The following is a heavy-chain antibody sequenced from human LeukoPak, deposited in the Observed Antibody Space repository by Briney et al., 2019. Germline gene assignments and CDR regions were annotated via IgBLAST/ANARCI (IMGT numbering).Heavy chain of an antibody. CDR3: ARGGPRQVDLGSDYYGSVPPFDY. CDR2: IIPIFGIA. CDR1: GGTFSSYA. J-gene: IGHJ4*02. D-gene: IGHD3-10*01. Sequence: SAKVSCKASGGTFSSYAISWVRQAPGQGLEWMGRIIPIFGIANYAQKFQGRVTITADKSTSTAYMELSSLRSEDTAVYYCARGGPRQVDLGSDYYGSVPPFDYWGQGTLVTVSS. V-gene: IGHV1-69*04.